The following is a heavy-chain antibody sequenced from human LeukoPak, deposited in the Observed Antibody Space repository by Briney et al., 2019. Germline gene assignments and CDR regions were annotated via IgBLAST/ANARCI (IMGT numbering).Heavy chain of an antibody. V-gene: IGHV1-69*06. CDR2: IIPIFGTA. CDR1: GYTFTDHN. J-gene: IGHJ4*02. CDR3: ASHPPYSSSWYFDY. D-gene: IGHD6-13*01. Sequence: GASVKVSCKASGYTFTDHNMHWIRQAPGQGLEWMGGIIPIFGTANYAQKFQGRVTITADKSTSTAYMELSSLRSEDTAVYYCASHPPYSSSWYFDYWGQGTLVTVSS.